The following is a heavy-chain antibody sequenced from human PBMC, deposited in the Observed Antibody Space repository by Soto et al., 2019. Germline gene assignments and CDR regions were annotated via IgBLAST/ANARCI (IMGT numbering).Heavy chain of an antibody. V-gene: IGHV3-15*01. D-gene: IGHD3-16*02. CDR2: INSRNEGVTT. CDR3: VTYDDIWGSDRYRWAY. CDR1: GGNFRDAW. J-gene: IGHJ4*02. Sequence: EVQLVESGGDLVKPGESLRLSCAASGGNFRDAWMSWVRQGPGKGLEWVASINSRNEGVTTDYAAPVAGRFSISRDDSKNMLFLQMNSLKIEDTAIYYGVTYDDIWGSDRYRWAYWGQGTLVTVSP.